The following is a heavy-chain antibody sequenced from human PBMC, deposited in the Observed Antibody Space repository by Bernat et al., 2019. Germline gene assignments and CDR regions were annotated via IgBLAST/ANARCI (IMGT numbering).Heavy chain of an antibody. CDR2: IYYSGST. CDR3: ASFGWSGYSDLDY. D-gene: IGHD3-3*01. Sequence: QVQLQESGPGLVKPSETLSLTCTVSGGSVSSGSYYWSWIRQPPGKGLEWIGYIYYSGSTNYNPSLKSRVTISVDTSKNQFSLKLSSVTAADTAVYYCASFGWSGYSDLDYWGQGTLVTVSS. J-gene: IGHJ4*02. CDR1: GGSVSSGSYY. V-gene: IGHV4-61*01.